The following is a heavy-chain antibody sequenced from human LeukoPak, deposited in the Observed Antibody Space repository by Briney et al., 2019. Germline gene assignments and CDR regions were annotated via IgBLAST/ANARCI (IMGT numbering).Heavy chain of an antibody. CDR3: ARAATGYSSGRPQKSAFDI. J-gene: IGHJ3*02. V-gene: IGHV1-69*04. D-gene: IGHD6-19*01. Sequence: SVKVSCKASGGTFSSYAISWVRQAPGQGLEWMGRIIPILGIANYAQKFQGRVTITADKSTSTAYMELSSLRSEDTAVYYCARAATGYSSGRPQKSAFDIWGQGTMVTVSS. CDR2: IIPILGIA. CDR1: GGTFSSYA.